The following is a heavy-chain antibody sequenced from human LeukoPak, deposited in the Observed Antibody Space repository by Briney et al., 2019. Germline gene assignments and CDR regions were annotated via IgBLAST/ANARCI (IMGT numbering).Heavy chain of an antibody. Sequence: GSLRLSCAASGFTFNSHAMSWVRQAPGKGLQWVSAIIGSGNYTYYADSVKGRFTISRDNSKNTLYLQMNSLRAEDTAVYYCARESSSWYSAYYYYCMDVWGKGTTVTVSS. CDR2: IIGSGNYT. J-gene: IGHJ6*03. D-gene: IGHD6-13*01. CDR1: GFTFNSHA. CDR3: ARESSSWYSAYYYYCMDV. V-gene: IGHV3-23*01.